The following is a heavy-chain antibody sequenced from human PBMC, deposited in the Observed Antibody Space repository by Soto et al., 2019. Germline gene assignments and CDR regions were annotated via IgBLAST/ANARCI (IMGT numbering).Heavy chain of an antibody. V-gene: IGHV4-59*01. CDR2: IYYSGST. CDR3: ASSGAAAGTDDTGYYYYYMDV. Sequence: SETLSLTCTVSGGSISSYYWSWIRQPPGKGLEWIGYIYYSGSTNYNPSLKSRVTISVDTSKNQFSLKLNSVTAADTAVYYCASSGAAAGTDDTGYYYYYMDVSGKGTTVTVS. CDR1: GGSISSYY. J-gene: IGHJ6*03. D-gene: IGHD6-13*01.